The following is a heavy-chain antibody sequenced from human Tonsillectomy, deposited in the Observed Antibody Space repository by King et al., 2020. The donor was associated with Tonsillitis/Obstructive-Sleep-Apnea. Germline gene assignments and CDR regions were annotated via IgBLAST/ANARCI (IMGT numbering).Heavy chain of an antibody. CDR1: GFTFSSYS. D-gene: IGHD7-27*01. V-gene: IGHV3-21*01. J-gene: IGHJ4*02. CDR2: ISSSSSYI. Sequence: QLVQSGGGLVKPGGSLRLSCAASGFTFSSYSMNWVRQAPGKGLEWVSSISSSSSYIYYADSVKGRFTISRDNAKNSLYLQMNSLRAEDTAVYYCARISNWGSGYFDYWGQGTLVTVSS. CDR3: ARISNWGSGYFDY.